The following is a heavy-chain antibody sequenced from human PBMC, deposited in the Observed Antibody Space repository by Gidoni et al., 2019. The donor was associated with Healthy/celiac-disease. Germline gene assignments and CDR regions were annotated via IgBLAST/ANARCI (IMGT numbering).Heavy chain of an antibody. V-gene: IGHV3-33*01. Sequence: QVQLVASGGGVVQPGRSLRLSCAAAGFTFSSYGMHWVRQAPGKGLDLVAVIWYDGSNKYYADSVKGLFTISRDNSKNTLYLQMNSLRAEDTAVYYCARAGVAARLAHNWFDPWGQGTLVTVSS. J-gene: IGHJ5*02. D-gene: IGHD6-6*01. CDR3: ARAGVAARLAHNWFDP. CDR2: IWYDGSNK. CDR1: GFTFSSYG.